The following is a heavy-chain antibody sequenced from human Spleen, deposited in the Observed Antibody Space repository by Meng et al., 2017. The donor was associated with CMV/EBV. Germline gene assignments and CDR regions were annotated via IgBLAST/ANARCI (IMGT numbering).Heavy chain of an antibody. CDR3: ARRGSTTFDY. CDR2: IYPGDPNT. J-gene: IGHJ4*02. D-gene: IGHD1-26*01. V-gene: IGHV5-51*01. Sequence: GGSLRLSCKASGYMFTSHWIGWVRQMPGKGLEYMGMIYPGDPNTRYSPSFQGQVTISADRSINTAYLQWSSLKASDTAMYYCARRGSTTFDYWGQGTLVTVSS. CDR1: GYMFTSHW.